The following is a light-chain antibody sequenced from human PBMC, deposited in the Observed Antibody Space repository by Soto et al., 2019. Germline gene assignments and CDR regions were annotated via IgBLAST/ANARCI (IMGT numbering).Light chain of an antibody. CDR1: SSDVGGYNY. CDR3: SSYTSSSTYV. CDR2: EVS. V-gene: IGLV2-14*01. J-gene: IGLJ1*01. Sequence: QSVLTQPASVSGSPGQSITISCTGTSSDVGGYNYVSWYQQHPGKAPKLMIFEVSSRPPGVSSRFSGSKSGNTASLTISGLQAEDEADYYCSSYTSSSTYVFGTGTKVTVL.